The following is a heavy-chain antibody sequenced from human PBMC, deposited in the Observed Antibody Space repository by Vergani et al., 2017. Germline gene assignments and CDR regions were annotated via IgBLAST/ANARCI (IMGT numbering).Heavy chain of an antibody. V-gene: IGHV3-23*01. CDR1: GFTFSSYA. Sequence: EVQLLESGGGLVQPGGSLRLSCAASGFTFSSYAMSWVRQAPGKGLEWVSAISGSGGSTYYADSVKGRFTISRDNSKNTLSRQMNSLRAEDTAGYYCARDVCSGGSCYSRDWGQGTLVTVSS. CDR2: ISGSGGST. CDR3: ARDVCSGGSCYSRD. D-gene: IGHD2-15*01. J-gene: IGHJ4*02.